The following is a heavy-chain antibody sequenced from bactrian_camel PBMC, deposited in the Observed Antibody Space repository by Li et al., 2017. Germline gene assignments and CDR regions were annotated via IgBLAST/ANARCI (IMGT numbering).Heavy chain of an antibody. J-gene: IGHJ4*01. CDR3: AAWSPGVCLGSLWGSSARFQH. V-gene: IGHV3S63*01. Sequence: QVQLVESGGGPVQVDDTLTLTCAISGFRLTSNCVAWFRQVPDKEREGVAGISTDGGKTQFTDSVRGRFSISQENRESTHYVYLQMDNVKPEDTAMYYCAAWSPGVCLGSLWGSSARFQHWGLGTQVTVS. D-gene: IGHD6*01. CDR2: ISTDGGKT. CDR1: GFRLTSNC.